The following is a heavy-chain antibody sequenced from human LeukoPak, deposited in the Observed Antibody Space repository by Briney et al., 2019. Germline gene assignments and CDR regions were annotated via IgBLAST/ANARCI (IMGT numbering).Heavy chain of an antibody. CDR2: IYYSGST. D-gene: IGHD7-27*01. V-gene: IGHV4-31*03. J-gene: IGHJ4*02. Sequence: SQTLSLTCTVSGGSISSGGYYWSWLRQHPGKGLEWIGYIYYSGSTYYNPSLKSRVTISVDTSMNQFSLKLSSVTAADTAVYYCARELLTGNFDYWGQGTLVTVSS. CDR3: ARELLTGNFDY. CDR1: GGSISSGGYY.